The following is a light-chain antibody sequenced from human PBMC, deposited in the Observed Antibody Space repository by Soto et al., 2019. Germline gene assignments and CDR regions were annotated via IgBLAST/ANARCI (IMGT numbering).Light chain of an antibody. V-gene: IGKV3-15*01. CDR3: QQYNNWIT. CDR1: QSVSSN. Sequence: EIVMKQSPATLSVSKGERATLSFRASQSVSSNLAWYQQKPGQAPRLLIYGASTRATGIPARFSGSGSGTEFTLTISSLQSEDFAVYYCQQYNNWITFGQGTRLEIK. J-gene: IGKJ5*01. CDR2: GAS.